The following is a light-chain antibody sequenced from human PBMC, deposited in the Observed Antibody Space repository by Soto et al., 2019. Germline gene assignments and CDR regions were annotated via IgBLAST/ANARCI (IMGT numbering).Light chain of an antibody. Sequence: EIVLTQSPGTLSLSPGERATLSCRASQSVSSSYLAWYQQKPRQAPRLLIYGASSRTAGIPDTFSGSGSGTDFTLTISRLEPEDFAVYYCQQYGSSPPITCGQGTRLEIK. CDR3: QQYGSSPPIT. J-gene: IGKJ5*01. V-gene: IGKV3-20*01. CDR2: GAS. CDR1: QSVSSSY.